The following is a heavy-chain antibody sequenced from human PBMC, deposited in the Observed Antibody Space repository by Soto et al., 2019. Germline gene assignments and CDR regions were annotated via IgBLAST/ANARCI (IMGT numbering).Heavy chain of an antibody. CDR1: GFTFSSYS. CDR3: ARYNSSSSGALDI. J-gene: IGHJ3*02. CDR2: ISSSSSTI. Sequence: GGSLRLSCAASGFTFSSYSMNWVRQAPGKGLEWVSYISSSSSTIYYADSVKGRFTISRDNAKNSLYLQMNSLRAEDTAVYYCARYNSSSSGALDIWGQGTMVTVSS. V-gene: IGHV3-48*04. D-gene: IGHD6-6*01.